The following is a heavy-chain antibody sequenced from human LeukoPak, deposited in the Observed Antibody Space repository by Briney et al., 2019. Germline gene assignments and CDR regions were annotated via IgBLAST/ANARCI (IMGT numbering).Heavy chain of an antibody. Sequence: GGSLRLSCAASGFTVSSNYMSWVRQAPGKGLEWLSYISSAAATTYYPDFVKGRFTISRDNAKNLLFLEMTNLRVDDTAVYYCARDAAVLTGYPYWYFDLWGRGTLVSVSS. D-gene: IGHD3-9*01. CDR2: ISSAAATT. CDR3: ARDAAVLTGYPYWYFDL. CDR1: GFTVSSNY. J-gene: IGHJ2*01. V-gene: IGHV3-11*01.